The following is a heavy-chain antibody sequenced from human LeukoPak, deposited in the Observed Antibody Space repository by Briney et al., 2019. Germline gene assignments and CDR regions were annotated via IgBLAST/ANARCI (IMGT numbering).Heavy chain of an antibody. J-gene: IGHJ4*02. CDR2: IIPIFGTA. CDR3: ARDSALAQAVMFDY. V-gene: IGHV1-69*06. Sequence: SVKVSCKASGGTFSSYAISWVRQAPGQGLEWMGGIIPIFGTANYAQKFRGRVTITADKSTRTAYMELSSLRSEDTAVYYCARDSALAQAVMFDYWGQGTLVTVSS. D-gene: IGHD6-19*01. CDR1: GGTFSSYA.